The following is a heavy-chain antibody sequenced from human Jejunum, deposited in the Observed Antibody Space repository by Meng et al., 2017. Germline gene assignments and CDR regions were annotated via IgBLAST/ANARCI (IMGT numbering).Heavy chain of an antibody. CDR1: GDSSSGPY. V-gene: IGHV4-59*11. CDR2: VYDNGNT. Sequence: QVELQDAGPGLVKPSETLSLTCTFLGDSSSGPYWNWIRQPPGKGLEWIGCVYDNGNTNYNPSLKSRATMSLDTSKNQFSLRLSSVTAEDTAVYYCARRAVGARGWIDPWGQGTLVTVSS. D-gene: IGHD4/OR15-4a*01. J-gene: IGHJ5*02. CDR3: ARRAVGARGWIDP.